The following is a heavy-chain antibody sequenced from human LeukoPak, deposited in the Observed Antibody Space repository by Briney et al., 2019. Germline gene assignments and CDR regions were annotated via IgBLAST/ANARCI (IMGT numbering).Heavy chain of an antibody. CDR2: IYTSVSA. Sequence: SETLSLTCTVSGGSVSSYYWSWIRQPAGKGLGWLVRIYTSVSANYNPSLKSRVGMSVDTSKNQFSLQLSSVTAADTDVYYCARGITYYDILTGFDYWGQGTLVTVSS. CDR1: GGSVSSYY. J-gene: IGHJ4*02. D-gene: IGHD3-9*01. CDR3: ARGITYYDILTGFDY. V-gene: IGHV4-4*07.